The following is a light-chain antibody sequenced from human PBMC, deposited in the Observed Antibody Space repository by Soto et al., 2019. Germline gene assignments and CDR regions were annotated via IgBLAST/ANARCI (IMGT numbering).Light chain of an antibody. CDR3: QQRDDWPPIT. CDR2: GAS. V-gene: IGKV3D-20*02. Sequence: EVVLTQSPGTLSLSPGERATLSCRASQSVTNNYFAWYKQKPGQAPRLLIYGASRRATGIPDRFRGSGSGTDFTLTITSLEPEDSAVYYCQQRDDWPPITFGQGTRLEIK. CDR1: QSVTNNY. J-gene: IGKJ5*01.